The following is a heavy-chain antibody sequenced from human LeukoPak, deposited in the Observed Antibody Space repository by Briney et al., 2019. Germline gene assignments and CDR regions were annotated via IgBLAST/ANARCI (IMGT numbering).Heavy chain of an antibody. CDR1: GGSFSGYY. J-gene: IGHJ4*02. CDR3: ARAWFPNFYFDY. Sequence: SETLSLTCAVYGGSFSGYYWNWIRQPPGKGLEWIGEINHSGSTNYNPSLKSRVTISVDTSKNQFSLKLSSVTAADTAVYYCARAWFPNFYFDYWGQGTLVTVSS. D-gene: IGHD3-10*01. CDR2: INHSGST. V-gene: IGHV4-34*01.